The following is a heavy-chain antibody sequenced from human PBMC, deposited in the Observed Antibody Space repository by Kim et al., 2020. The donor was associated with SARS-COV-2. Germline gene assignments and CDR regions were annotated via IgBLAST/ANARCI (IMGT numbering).Heavy chain of an antibody. CDR2: IGGNSEYI. Sequence: GGSLRLSCAASGFNFADYTMNWVRQAPGKGLEWVTAIGGNSEYIFYSDSVKGRFTVSRDNVKKSAFLEMSSLGAEDTAVYYCARETAVRSVIPSAFDIWG. D-gene: IGHD3-10*02. CDR1: GFNFADYT. CDR3: ARETAVRSVIPSAFDI. V-gene: IGHV3-21*01. J-gene: IGHJ3*02.